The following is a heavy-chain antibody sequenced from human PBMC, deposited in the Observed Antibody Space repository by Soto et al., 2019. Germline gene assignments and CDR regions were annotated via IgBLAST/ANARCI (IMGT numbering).Heavy chain of an antibody. V-gene: IGHV3-7*05. CDR2: IKKDRSRT. D-gene: IGHD2-8*01. CDR3: ARDVSPGTSTLYLDAFDI. J-gene: IGHJ3*02. CDR1: GFSLGSYW. Sequence: EAQLVESGGGLVQPGGSLRLSCEASGFSLGSYWMTWVRQAPGKGLEWVANIKKDRSRTSYLDAVRGRFTISRDNAGNSLSLRMDSMRAEDTGLYICARDVSPGTSTLYLDAFDICGQGTMVTVSS.